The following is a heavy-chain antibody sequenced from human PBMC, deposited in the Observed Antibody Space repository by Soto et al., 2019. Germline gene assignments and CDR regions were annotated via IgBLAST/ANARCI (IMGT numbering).Heavy chain of an antibody. Sequence: GGSLRLSCAASGFTFSSYAMSWVRQAPGKGLEWVSAISGSGGSTYYADSVKGRFTISRDNSKNTLYLQMNSLRAEDTAVYYCAKAPTYYYDSSGYYFDYWGQGTLVTVSS. V-gene: IGHV3-23*01. D-gene: IGHD3-22*01. CDR3: AKAPTYYYDSSGYYFDY. CDR2: ISGSGGST. J-gene: IGHJ4*02. CDR1: GFTFSSYA.